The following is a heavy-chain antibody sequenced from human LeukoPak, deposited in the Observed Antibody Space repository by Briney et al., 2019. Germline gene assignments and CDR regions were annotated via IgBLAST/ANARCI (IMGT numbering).Heavy chain of an antibody. CDR1: GFTFSSHA. Sequence: GRSLRLSCAASGFTFSSHAMHWVRRAPGKGLEWVAVISYDGSNKYYADSVKGRFTISRDNSKNTLYLQMNSLRAEDTAVYYCASTPLHYGSGSFDYWGQGTLVTVSS. CDR2: ISYDGSNK. CDR3: ASTPLHYGSGSFDY. V-gene: IGHV3-30-3*01. D-gene: IGHD3-10*01. J-gene: IGHJ4*02.